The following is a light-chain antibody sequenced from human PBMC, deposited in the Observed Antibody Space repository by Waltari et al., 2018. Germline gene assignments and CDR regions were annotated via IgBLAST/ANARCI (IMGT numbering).Light chain of an antibody. V-gene: IGLV3-9*01. CDR1: NIGSKC. CDR2: RDI. Sequence: SYEPPDSISVSVALGQQAKLACGGDNIGSKCMHWYQQKPGQPPMLVIYRDIRLPSGIPERFSGSNSRNTATLTISRAQVVDEADYFCQVWASGTYIFAGGTKLTVL. J-gene: IGLJ1*01. CDR3: QVWASGTYI.